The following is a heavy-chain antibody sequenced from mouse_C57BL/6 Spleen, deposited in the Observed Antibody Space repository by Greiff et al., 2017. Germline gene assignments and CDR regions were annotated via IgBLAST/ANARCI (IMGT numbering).Heavy chain of an antibody. V-gene: IGHV1-59*01. CDR3: ARMDWDY. CDR1: GYTFTSYW. D-gene: IGHD4-1*01. Sequence: QVHVKQPGAELVRPGTSVKLSCKASGYTFTSYWMHWVKQRPGQGLEWIGVIDPSDSYTNYNQKFKGKATLTVETSSSTAYMQLSSLTSEDSAVYYCARMDWDYWGQGTTLTVSS. CDR2: IDPSDSYT. J-gene: IGHJ2*01.